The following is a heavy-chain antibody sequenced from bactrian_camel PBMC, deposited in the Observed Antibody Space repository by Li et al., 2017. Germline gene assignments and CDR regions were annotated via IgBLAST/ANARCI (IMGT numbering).Heavy chain of an antibody. J-gene: IGHJ4*01. V-gene: IGHV3S40*01. CDR1: GPSLNSMLY. CDR2: LARGRDIT. CDR3: AAARNPYGAGSCPASNGY. D-gene: IGHD2*01. Sequence: VQLVESGGGSVQAGGSLTLSCTVSGPSLNSMLYMGWFRQAPGREREGVAALARGRDITYYADVVKGRFTISRDNAKNTLYLQMNSLKPEDTAMYYCAAARNPYGAGSCPASNGYWGQGTQVTVS.